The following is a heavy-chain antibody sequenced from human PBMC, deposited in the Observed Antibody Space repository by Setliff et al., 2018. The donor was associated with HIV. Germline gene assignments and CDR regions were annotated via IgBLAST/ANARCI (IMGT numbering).Heavy chain of an antibody. CDR2: IYYNGNT. Sequence: LSLTCTVSGGSISSTTYWWGWIRQPPGKGLEWIGTIYYNGNTFYDPSLKSRVTISIDMSKNQFSLKLTSVTAADTAIYYCARRIYGNNPYFDYWSQGTLVTVSS. D-gene: IGHD4-17*01. V-gene: IGHV4-39*01. CDR3: ARRIYGNNPYFDY. J-gene: IGHJ4*02. CDR1: GGSISSTTYW.